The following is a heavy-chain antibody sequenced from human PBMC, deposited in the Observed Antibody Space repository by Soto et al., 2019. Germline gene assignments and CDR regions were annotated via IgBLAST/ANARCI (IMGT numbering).Heavy chain of an antibody. D-gene: IGHD3-9*01. Sequence: EVQLVESGGGLVQPGGSLRLSCAASGFTFSSYWMHWVRQAPGKGLVWVSRINSDGSSTSYADSVKGRFTISRDNAKNTLYLQMNSLRAEDTAVYYCARDPGPRNYDILTRRYYYYYYMDVWGKGTTVTVAS. CDR3: ARDPGPRNYDILTRRYYYYYYMDV. J-gene: IGHJ6*03. CDR2: INSDGSST. V-gene: IGHV3-74*01. CDR1: GFTFSSYW.